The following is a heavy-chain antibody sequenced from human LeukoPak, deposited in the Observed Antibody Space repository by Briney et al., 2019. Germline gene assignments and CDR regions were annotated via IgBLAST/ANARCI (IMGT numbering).Heavy chain of an antibody. CDR2: IYYTGNT. Sequence: PETLSLTCTVSGGSLSNYYWNWVRQPPGKGLEWIGYIYYTGNTNYNPSLKSRATISVDTPKNQFSLKLSSVTAADTAVYYCARDRLQLQSWGQGTLVTVSS. CDR1: GGSLSNYY. J-gene: IGHJ5*02. D-gene: IGHD1-1*01. V-gene: IGHV4-59*01. CDR3: ARDRLQLQS.